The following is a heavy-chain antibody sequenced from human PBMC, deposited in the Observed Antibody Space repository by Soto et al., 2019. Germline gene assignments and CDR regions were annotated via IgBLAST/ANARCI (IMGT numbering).Heavy chain of an antibody. D-gene: IGHD1-26*01. CDR3: ARAHQPIVGAKGHAFEI. V-gene: IGHV3-30-3*01. J-gene: IGHJ3*02. CDR2: ISYDGSNK. Sequence: SKGLEWVAVISYDGSNKYYADSVKGRFTISRDNFKNTLYLQMNSLRAEDTAVYYCARAHQPIVGAKGHAFEIWRQGTMVTVSS.